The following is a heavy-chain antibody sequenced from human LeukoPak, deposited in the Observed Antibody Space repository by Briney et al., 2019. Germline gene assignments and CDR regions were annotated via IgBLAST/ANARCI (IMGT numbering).Heavy chain of an antibody. D-gene: IGHD4-17*01. CDR2: IYSGGGT. V-gene: IGHV3-66*01. Sequence: GGSLRLSCAASGFTVSTNYMSWVRQAPGKGLEWVSLIYSGGGTYYADYVKGRFTISRDNSRNTLSLQMNSLRVDDTAVYYCARGFRSVTTWGYFDYWGQGALVTVSS. CDR1: GFTVSTNY. J-gene: IGHJ4*02. CDR3: ARGFRSVTTWGYFDY.